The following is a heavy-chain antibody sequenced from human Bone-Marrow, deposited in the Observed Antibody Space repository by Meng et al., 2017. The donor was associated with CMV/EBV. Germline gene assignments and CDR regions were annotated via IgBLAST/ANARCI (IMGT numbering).Heavy chain of an antibody. D-gene: IGHD6-19*01. CDR3: ARGGSGWIPFGY. CDR2: IYGGGTT. J-gene: IGHJ4*02. V-gene: IGHV3-66*01. CDR1: GSTFASYA. Sequence: LSCAASGSTFASYAMSWVRQAPGKGLEWVSVIYGGGTTYYTDSVKGRFTISRDTTKNTLYLHMNSLRAEDTAIYYCARGGSGWIPFGYWGQGTLVTVSS.